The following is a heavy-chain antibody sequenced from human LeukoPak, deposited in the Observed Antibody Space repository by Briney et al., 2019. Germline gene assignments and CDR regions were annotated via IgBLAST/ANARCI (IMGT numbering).Heavy chain of an antibody. CDR3: ARVRGLRYFDWLSVPFDY. CDR2: MNPNSGNT. Sequence: GASVKVSCKASGYTFTSYDINWVRQATGRGLEWMGWMNPNSGNTGYAQKFQGRVTMTRNTSISTAYMELSSLRSEDTAVYYCARVRGLRYFDWLSVPFDYWGQGTLVTVSS. V-gene: IGHV1-8*01. D-gene: IGHD3-9*01. J-gene: IGHJ4*02. CDR1: GYTFTSYD.